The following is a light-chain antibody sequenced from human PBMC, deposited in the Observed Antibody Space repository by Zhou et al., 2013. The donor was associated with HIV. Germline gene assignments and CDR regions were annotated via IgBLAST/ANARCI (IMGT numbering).Light chain of an antibody. J-gene: IGKJ5*01. Sequence: EIVLTQSPGTLSLSPGERATLSCRASQSVSSSYLAWYQQKPGQAPRLLIYGASSRATGIPDRFSGSVSGTDFTLTISSLEPEDFAVYYCQQRNSWPITFGQGTRLE. CDR1: QSVSSSY. CDR2: GAS. V-gene: IGKV3D-20*02. CDR3: QQRNSWPIT.